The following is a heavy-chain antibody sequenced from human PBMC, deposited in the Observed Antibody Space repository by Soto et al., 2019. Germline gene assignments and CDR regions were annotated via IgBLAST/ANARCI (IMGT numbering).Heavy chain of an antibody. J-gene: IGHJ4*02. CDR2: ISYDGSNK. D-gene: IGHD5-12*01. Sequence: PGGSLRLSCAASGFTFSSYGMHWVRQAPGKGLEWVAVISYDGSNKYYADSVKGRFTISRDNSKNTLYLQMNSLRAEDTAVYYCATAPGDGYNYLDYWGQRTLVTVSS. CDR1: GFTFSSYG. CDR3: ATAPGDGYNYLDY. V-gene: IGHV3-30*03.